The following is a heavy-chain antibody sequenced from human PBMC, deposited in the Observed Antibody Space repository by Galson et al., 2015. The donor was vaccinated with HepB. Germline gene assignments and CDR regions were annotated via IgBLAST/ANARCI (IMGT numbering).Heavy chain of an antibody. V-gene: IGHV1-69*13. CDR1: GGTFSSYA. J-gene: IGHJ4*02. D-gene: IGHD5-12*01. CDR2: IIPIFGTA. Sequence: SVKVSCKASGGTFSSYAISWVRQAPGQGLEWMGGIIPIFGTADYAQKFQGRVTITADESTSTAYVELSSLRSKDTAVYYCAVGFEGIVAPDYWGQGTLVTVSS. CDR3: AVGFEGIVAPDY.